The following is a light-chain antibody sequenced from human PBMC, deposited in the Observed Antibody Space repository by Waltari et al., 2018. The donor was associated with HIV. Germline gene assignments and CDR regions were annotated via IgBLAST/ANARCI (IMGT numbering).Light chain of an antibody. CDR3: GTWDSSLSATPV. Sequence: QSVLTQPPSVSAAPGQMVTISCSGSSSNIGNNFVSWYQQIPGTAPKLLIYENNKRPSGIPDRFSGSKSGTSATLGITGLQTGDEANYYCGTWDSSLSATPVFGGGTKLTVL. CDR1: SSNIGNNF. V-gene: IGLV1-51*01. J-gene: IGLJ2*01. CDR2: ENN.